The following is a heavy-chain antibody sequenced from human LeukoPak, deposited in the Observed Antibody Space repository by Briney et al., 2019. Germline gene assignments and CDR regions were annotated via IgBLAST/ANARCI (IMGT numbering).Heavy chain of an antibody. CDR1: GFTFSSYA. D-gene: IGHD6-13*01. CDR3: ARAGRIAAAGTNHLGY. J-gene: IGHJ4*02. Sequence: GGSLRLSCAASGFTFSSYAMHWVRLAPGKGLEWVAVISYDGSNKYYADSVKGRFTISRDNSKNTLYLQMNSLRAEDTAVYYCARAGRIAAAGTNHLGYWGQGTLVTVSS. CDR2: ISYDGSNK. V-gene: IGHV3-30-3*01.